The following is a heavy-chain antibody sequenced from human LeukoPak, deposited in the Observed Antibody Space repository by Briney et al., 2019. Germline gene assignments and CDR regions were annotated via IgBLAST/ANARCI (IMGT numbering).Heavy chain of an antibody. CDR3: ARHRGRNGGYVFDY. CDR2: MYHSGTT. V-gene: IGHV4-39*01. CDR1: GGSITITNYY. D-gene: IGHD2-8*01. Sequence: PSETLSLTCSVSGGSITITNYYWGWVRQPPGKGLEWIGSMYHSGTTYYNPSLKTRPTISVDTSKNQFSLNLSAVTAADTALYFCARHRGRNGGYVFDYWGQGTLVTVSS. J-gene: IGHJ4*02.